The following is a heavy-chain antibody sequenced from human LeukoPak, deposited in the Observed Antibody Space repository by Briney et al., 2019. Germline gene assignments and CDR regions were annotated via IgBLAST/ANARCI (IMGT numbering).Heavy chain of an antibody. CDR3: ARGLPMDF. CDR1: GFSFSDYY. J-gene: IGHJ4*02. Sequence: PGGSLRLSCATSGFSFSDYYMTWIRQAPGKGLEWVSYISSSYTIYYADSVKGRFIISRDNAKNSLYLQMTSLRAEDTAVYFCARGLPMDFWGQGTLVTVSS. V-gene: IGHV3-11*01. CDR2: ISSSYTI.